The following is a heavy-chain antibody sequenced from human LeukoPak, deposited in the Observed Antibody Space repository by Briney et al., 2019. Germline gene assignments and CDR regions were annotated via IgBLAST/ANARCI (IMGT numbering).Heavy chain of an antibody. CDR2: IIPIFGTA. D-gene: IGHD3-10*01. Sequence: SVKLSCKASGGPFSSYAISWVRQAPGQGLEWMGGIIPIFGTANYAQKFQGRVTITADESTSTAYMELSSLRSEDTAVYYCAGYYGSGSFHYFDYWGQGTLVTVSS. V-gene: IGHV1-69*13. CDR3: AGYYGSGSFHYFDY. CDR1: GGPFSSYA. J-gene: IGHJ4*02.